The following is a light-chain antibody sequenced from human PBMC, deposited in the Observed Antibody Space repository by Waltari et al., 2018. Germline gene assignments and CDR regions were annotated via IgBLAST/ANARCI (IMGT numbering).Light chain of an antibody. CDR2: GVS. Sequence: VSGSPGQSITISCTGTSSDVGGYDYVSWYQQHPGKAPILIIYGVSSRPSGISIRFSGSKSGNTASLTISGLQAEDEADYYCSSYASSVTHVFGTGTKVTVL. CDR1: SSDVGGYDY. CDR3: SSYASSVTHV. J-gene: IGLJ1*01. V-gene: IGLV2-14*03.